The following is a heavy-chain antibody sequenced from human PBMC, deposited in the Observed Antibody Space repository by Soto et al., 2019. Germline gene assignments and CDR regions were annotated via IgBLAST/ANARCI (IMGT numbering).Heavy chain of an antibody. CDR2: ISGSGGST. J-gene: IGHJ1*01. CDR3: AKVSRRITMVRGGDFQH. Sequence: GGSLRLSCAASGFTFSSYAMSWVRQAPGKGLEWVSAISGSGGSTYYADSVKGRFTISRDNSKNTLYLQMNSLRAEDTAVYYCAKVSRRITMVRGGDFQHWGQGTLVTVSS. V-gene: IGHV3-23*01. D-gene: IGHD3-10*01. CDR1: GFTFSSYA.